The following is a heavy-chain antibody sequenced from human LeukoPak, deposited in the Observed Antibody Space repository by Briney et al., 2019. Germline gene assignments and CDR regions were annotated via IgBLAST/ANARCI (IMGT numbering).Heavy chain of an antibody. CDR2: ISSSSSYI. J-gene: IGHJ4*02. CDR3: AKDIGPYGSFFDY. CDR1: GFTFSSYS. V-gene: IGHV3-21*04. Sequence: PGGSLRLSCAASGFTFSSYSMNWVRQAPGKGLEWVSSISSSSSYIYYAGSVKGRFTISRDNAKNSLYLQMNSLRTEDTALYYCAKDIGPYGSFFDYWGQGTLVTVSS. D-gene: IGHD3-10*01.